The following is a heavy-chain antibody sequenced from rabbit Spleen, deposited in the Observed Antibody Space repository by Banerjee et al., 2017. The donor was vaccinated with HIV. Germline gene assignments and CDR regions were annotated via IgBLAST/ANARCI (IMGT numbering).Heavy chain of an antibody. V-gene: IGHV1S45*01. CDR3: ARDLVAVIGWNFNL. J-gene: IGHJ4*01. Sequence: QEQLVESGGDLVKPGASLTLTCTASGISFSSNYWIYWVRQAPGKGLEWIAYIYAGSSGVTSYASWAKGRFIMSRTSSTTVTLQMTSLTDADTATYFCARDLVAVIGWNFNLWGQGTLVTVS. D-gene: IGHD1-1*01. CDR1: GISFSSNYW. CDR2: IYAGSSGVT.